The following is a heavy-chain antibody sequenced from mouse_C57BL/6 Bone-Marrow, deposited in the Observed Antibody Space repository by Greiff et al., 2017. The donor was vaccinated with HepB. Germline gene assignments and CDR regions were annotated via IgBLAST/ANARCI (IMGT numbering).Heavy chain of an antibody. CDR2: IYPRSGNT. Sequence: QVQLKQSGAELARPGASVKLSCKASGYTFTSYGISWVKQRTGQGLEWIGEIYPRSGNTYYNEKFKGKATLTADKSSSTAYMELRSLTSEDSAVYFSADYYGSSYGDYWGQGTTLTVSS. V-gene: IGHV1-81*01. CDR3: ADYYGSSYGDY. D-gene: IGHD1-1*01. CDR1: GYTFTSYG. J-gene: IGHJ2*01.